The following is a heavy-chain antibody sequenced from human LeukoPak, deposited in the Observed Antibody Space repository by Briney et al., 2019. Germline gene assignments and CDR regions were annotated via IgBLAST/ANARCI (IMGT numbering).Heavy chain of an antibody. V-gene: IGHV3-21*01. CDR1: GFTFSSYS. Sequence: GGSLRLSCAASGFTFSSYSMNWVRQAPGKGLEWVSSISSSSSYIYYAGSVKGRFAISRDNSKNTLYLQLNSLRAEDTAVYYCARGYCSSSCYNGLDYWGQGTLVTVSS. D-gene: IGHD2-2*02. J-gene: IGHJ4*02. CDR2: ISSSSSYI. CDR3: ARGYCSSSCYNGLDY.